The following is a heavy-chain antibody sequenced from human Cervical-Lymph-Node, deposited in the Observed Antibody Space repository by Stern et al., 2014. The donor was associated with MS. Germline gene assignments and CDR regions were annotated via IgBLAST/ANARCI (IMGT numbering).Heavy chain of an antibody. D-gene: IGHD1-26*01. V-gene: IGHV1-2*06. CDR2: INPDSGDT. Sequence: QVQLVQSGPEVKKPGTSMKVSCKSSGYTFTDYFVHWVRQVPGQGLEWMGRINPDSGDTKYQDRVTMTRDTSINTAYMELRGLKSDDTALYYCAKYAGRAGGVYYGLDVWGQGTKVTVSS. CDR1: GYTFTDYF. CDR3: AKYAGRAGGVYYGLDV. J-gene: IGHJ6*02.